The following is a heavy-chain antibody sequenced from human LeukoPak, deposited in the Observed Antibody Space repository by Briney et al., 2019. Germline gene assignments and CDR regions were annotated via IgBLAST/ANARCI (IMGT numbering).Heavy chain of an antibody. D-gene: IGHD2-2*01. CDR1: GYTFTSYA. V-gene: IGHV7-4-1*02. CDR3: ARDPYCSSTSCYGVDY. Sequence: GASVKVSCKASGYTFTSYAMNWVRQAPGQGLEWRGWINTNTGNPTYAQGFTGRFVFSLDTSVSTAYLQISSLKAEDTAVYYCARDPYCSSTSCYGVDYWGQGTLVTVSS. CDR2: INTNTGNP. J-gene: IGHJ4*02.